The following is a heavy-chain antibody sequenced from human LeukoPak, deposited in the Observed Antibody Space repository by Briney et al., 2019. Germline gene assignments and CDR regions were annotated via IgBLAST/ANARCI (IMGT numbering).Heavy chain of an antibody. CDR1: GFTFSSHA. J-gene: IGHJ5*02. D-gene: IGHD4-17*01. V-gene: IGHV3-23*01. CDR2: IGGIGAST. Sequence: GGSLRLSCAASGFTFSSHAMNWVRQAPGKGLEWVSSIGGIGASTYYADSVKGRFTVSRDNSKNTLYLQMNSLRAEDTALYYCAKAAYGDYVNWFDPWGQGILVIVSS. CDR3: AKAAYGDYVNWFDP.